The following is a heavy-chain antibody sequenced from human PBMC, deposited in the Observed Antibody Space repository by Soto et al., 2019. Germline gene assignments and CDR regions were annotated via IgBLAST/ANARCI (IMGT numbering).Heavy chain of an antibody. CDR1: VFSVTSYT. Sequence: SDTLSLTCIFSVFSVTSYTWGLVLQPSNKGLEWIGRVFSSVSATYNPSLNSRVSISMDTAENRISLKLDSVTAADAGVYFCARDGMTNGDNWGQRPLVTVSS. CDR3: ARDGMTNGDN. J-gene: IGHJ4*02. D-gene: IGHD2-8*01. CDR2: VFSSVSA. V-gene: IGHV4-4*07.